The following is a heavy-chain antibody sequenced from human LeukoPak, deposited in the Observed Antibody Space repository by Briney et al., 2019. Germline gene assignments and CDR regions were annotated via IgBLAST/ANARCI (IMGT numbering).Heavy chain of an antibody. CDR3: ARRLVLWFGESASDY. V-gene: IGHV4-34*01. D-gene: IGHD3-10*01. J-gene: IGHJ4*02. CDR2: INHSGST. CDR1: GGSFSGYY. Sequence: SETLSLTCAVYGGSFSGYYWSWIRQPPGKGLEWIGEINHSGSTNYNPSLKSRVTISVDTSKNQFSLKLSSVTAADTAVYYCARRLVLWFGESASDYWGQGTLVTVSS.